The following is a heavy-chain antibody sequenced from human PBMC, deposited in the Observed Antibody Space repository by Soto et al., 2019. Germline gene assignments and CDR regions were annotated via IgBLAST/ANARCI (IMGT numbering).Heavy chain of an antibody. CDR3: ARGFGAAVHAAHLDY. Sequence: QVQLVESGGGVVQSGTSLRLSCAASGFTFGTYGMHWVRQAPGKRLEWLAVIWHDGSKENYADPVRGRFTISRDKYKDTVYLQMNSLRGEDTAVYYCARGFGAAVHAAHLDYWGQGTPVTVSS. CDR1: GFTFGTYG. D-gene: IGHD3-10*01. CDR2: IWHDGSKE. J-gene: IGHJ4*02. V-gene: IGHV3-33*01.